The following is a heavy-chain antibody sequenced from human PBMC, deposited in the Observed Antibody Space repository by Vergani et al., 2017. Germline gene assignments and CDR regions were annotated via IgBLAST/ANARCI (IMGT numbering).Heavy chain of an antibody. CDR1: GFTFSSYA. D-gene: IGHD3-10*01. CDR3: VRGSGSYSWVDY. J-gene: IGHJ4*02. V-gene: IGHV3-23*01. CDR2: ISGSGGST. Sequence: EVQLLESGGGLVQPGGSLRLSCAASGFTFSSYAMSWVRQAPGKGLEWVSAISGSGGSTYYADSVKGRFTISRDNSKNTLYLQMSSLRAEDTAVYYCVRGSGSYSWVDYWGQGTLVTVSS.